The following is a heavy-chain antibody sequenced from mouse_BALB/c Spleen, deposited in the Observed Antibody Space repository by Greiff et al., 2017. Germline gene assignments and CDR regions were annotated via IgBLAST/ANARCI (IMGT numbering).Heavy chain of an antibody. V-gene: IGHV3-6*02. D-gene: IGHD1-2*01. CDR3: ARIYYGYYYAMDY. CDR2: ISYDGSN. Sequence: EVKLVESGPGLVKPSQSLSLTCSVTGYSITSGYYWNWIRQFPGNKLEWMGYISYDGSNNYNPSLKNRISITRDTSKNQFFLKLNSVTTEDTATYYCARIYYGYYYAMDYWGQGTSVTVAS. J-gene: IGHJ4*01. CDR1: GYSITSGYY.